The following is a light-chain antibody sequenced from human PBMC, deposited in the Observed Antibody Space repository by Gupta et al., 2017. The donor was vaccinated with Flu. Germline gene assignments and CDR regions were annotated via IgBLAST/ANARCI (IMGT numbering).Light chain of an antibody. J-gene: IGLJ3*02. Sequence: SYELTQPPSVSLSPGHTATITCSGYRLEDKYVSWHQQMPGQSPVLVIYQDTKRASGIPERFSGSNSGHTATLTISETQAMDEADYYCQTWDRTTWVFGGGTKLTVL. CDR1: RLEDKY. V-gene: IGLV3-1*01. CDR3: QTWDRTTWV. CDR2: QDT.